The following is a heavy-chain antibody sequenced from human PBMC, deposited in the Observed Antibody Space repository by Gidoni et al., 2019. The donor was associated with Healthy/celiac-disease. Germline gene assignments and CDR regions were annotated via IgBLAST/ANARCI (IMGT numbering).Heavy chain of an antibody. CDR3: ARDKEVRPVRGARSYYFDY. D-gene: IGHD3-10*01. J-gene: IGHJ4*02. CDR1: GGSISSGGYY. CDR2: IYYSGST. Sequence: QVQLQESGPGLVKPSQTLSLTCTVSGGSISSGGYYWSWIRQHPGKGLEWIGYIYYSGSTYYNPSLKSRVTISVDTSKNQFSLKLSSVTAADTAVYYWARDKEVRPVRGARSYYFDYWGQGTLVTVSS. V-gene: IGHV4-31*03.